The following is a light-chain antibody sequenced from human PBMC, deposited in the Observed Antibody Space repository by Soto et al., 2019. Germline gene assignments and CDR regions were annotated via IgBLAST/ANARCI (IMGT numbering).Light chain of an antibody. J-gene: IGLJ1*01. CDR2: EVS. V-gene: IGLV2-23*02. CDR1: SSDVGSYNF. Sequence: QSASVSGSPGQSITISCTRTSSDVGSYNFVSWYQQHPGKVPKVMIYEVSKRPSGVSDRFSGSKAGNTASLTISGLQAEDEADYYCCADAGRSTYVFGTGTKLTVL. CDR3: CADAGRSTYV.